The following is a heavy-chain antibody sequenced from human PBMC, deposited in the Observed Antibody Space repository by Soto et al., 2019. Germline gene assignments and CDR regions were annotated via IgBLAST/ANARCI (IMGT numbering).Heavy chain of an antibody. J-gene: IGHJ6*02. Sequence: EVQLVESGGGLVQPGWSLRLSCEASGFTFRNYDMHGVRQGTGKGLEWVSGISAAGDPDYADSVEGRFTISREKAQNSFFLQMNSLRVGDTAVYYCARTDRDFYGLDVWGHGTTVIVSS. CDR2: ISAAGDP. CDR1: GFTFRNYD. V-gene: IGHV3-13*05. CDR3: ARTDRDFYGLDV.